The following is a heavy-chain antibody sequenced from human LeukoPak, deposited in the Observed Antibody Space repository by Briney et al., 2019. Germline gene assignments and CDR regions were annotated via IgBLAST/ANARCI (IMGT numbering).Heavy chain of an antibody. D-gene: IGHD5-24*01. V-gene: IGHV3-21*01. CDR3: ARDPDLLGWLTKGGNYYYYMDV. CDR2: ISSSSSYI. Sequence: PGGSLRLSCVASGFTFSSYSMNWVRQAPGKGLEWVSSISSSSSYIYYADSVKGRFTISRDNAKNSLYLQMNSLRAEDTAVYYCARDPDLLGWLTKGGNYYYYMDVWGKGTTVTVSS. CDR1: GFTFSSYS. J-gene: IGHJ6*03.